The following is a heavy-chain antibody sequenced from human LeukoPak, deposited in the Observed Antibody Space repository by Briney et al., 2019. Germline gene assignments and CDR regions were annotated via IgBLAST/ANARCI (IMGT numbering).Heavy chain of an antibody. D-gene: IGHD3-16*01. CDR2: ISGSGGST. CDR1: GFTFSSYA. CDR3: EKDPRIMITFGGADY. V-gene: IGHV3-23*01. Sequence: QTGGSLRLSCAASGFTFSSYAMSWVRQAPGKGLEWVSAISGSGGSTYYADSVKGRFTISRDNSKNTLYLQMNSLRAEDTAVYYCEKDPRIMITFGGADYWGQGALVTVSS. J-gene: IGHJ4*02.